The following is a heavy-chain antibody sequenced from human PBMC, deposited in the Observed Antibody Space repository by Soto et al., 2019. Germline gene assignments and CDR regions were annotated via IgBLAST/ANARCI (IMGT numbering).Heavy chain of an antibody. Sequence: QVQLQESGPGLVKPSQTLSLPCTVSGGSIPSGGYCWSWIRQHPGKGLAWIGCISYGGSTSYNPSLTSRVTPSVDTSTHHFSLKLTSVTAADTAVYYCSMGILAWGQGALITVSS. CDR1: GGSIPSGGYC. CDR3: SMGILA. D-gene: IGHD5-18*01. CDR2: ISYGGST. J-gene: IGHJ5*02. V-gene: IGHV4-31*03.